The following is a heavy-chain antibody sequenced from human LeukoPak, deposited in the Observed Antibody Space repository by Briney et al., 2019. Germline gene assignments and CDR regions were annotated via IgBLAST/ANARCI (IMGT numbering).Heavy chain of an antibody. Sequence: SETLSLTCTVSGGSISSYYWSWIRQPPGKGLEWIGYIYYSGSTNYNPPLKSRVTISVDTSKNQFSLKLSSVTAADTAVYYCARVTVSGGWFEPWSQGTLVTVSS. V-gene: IGHV4-59*01. CDR1: GGSISSYY. CDR2: IYYSGST. J-gene: IGHJ5*02. CDR3: ARVTVSGGWFEP. D-gene: IGHD3-16*01.